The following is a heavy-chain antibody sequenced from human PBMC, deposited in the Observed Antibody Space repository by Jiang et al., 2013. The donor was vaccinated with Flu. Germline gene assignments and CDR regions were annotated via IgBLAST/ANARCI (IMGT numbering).Heavy chain of an antibody. CDR1: GFTFSNAW. V-gene: IGHV3-15*01. CDR3: TTDRGSYYYDSSGPYFDY. Sequence: QLVESGGGLVKPGGSLRLSCAASGFTFSNAWMSWVRQAPGKGLEWVGRIKSKTDGGTTDYAAPVKGRFTISRDDSKNTLYLQMNSLKTEDTAVYYCTTDRGSYYYDSSGPYFDYWGQGTLVTVSS. D-gene: IGHD3-22*01. J-gene: IGHJ4*02. CDR2: IKSKTDGGTT.